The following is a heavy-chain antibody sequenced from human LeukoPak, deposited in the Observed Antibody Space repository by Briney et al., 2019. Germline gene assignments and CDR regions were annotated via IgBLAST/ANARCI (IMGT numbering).Heavy chain of an antibody. D-gene: IGHD3-16*01. V-gene: IGHV3-7*01. J-gene: IGHJ4*02. CDR1: GFTVSSNY. CDR2: IKEDGSEK. CDR3: ARSRYDYIWGIDY. Sequence: GGSLRLSCAASGFTVSSNYMSWVRQAPGKGLEWVANIKEDGSEKNYVDSVKGRFTISRDNAKNTLYLQMNSLRDEDTAVFYCARSRYDYIWGIDYWGQGTLVTVSS.